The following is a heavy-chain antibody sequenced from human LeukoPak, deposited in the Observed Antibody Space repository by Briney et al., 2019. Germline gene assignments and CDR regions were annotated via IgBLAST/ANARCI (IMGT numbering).Heavy chain of an antibody. V-gene: IGHV5-51*01. CDR3: ARHISDCGGDCPFDY. CDR1: GYRFTSYW. D-gene: IGHD2-21*02. CDR2: IYPGDSDA. Sequence: GESLKISCKGSGYRFTSYWIGWVRQMPGKGLEWMAMIYPGDSDARYSPSFEGQVTISAGKSIATAYLQWSGLKASDTAMYYCARHISDCGGDCPFDYWGQGTLVTVSS. J-gene: IGHJ4*02.